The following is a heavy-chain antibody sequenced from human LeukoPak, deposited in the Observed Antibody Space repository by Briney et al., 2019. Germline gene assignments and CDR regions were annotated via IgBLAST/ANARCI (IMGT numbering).Heavy chain of an antibody. D-gene: IGHD6-6*01. CDR1: GFSVSNTY. V-gene: IGHV3-53*04. CDR3: ARSAARLRYYYAMDV. J-gene: IGHJ6*02. Sequence: GSLRLSCAASGFSVSNTYMSWVRQAPGKGLEWVSVIYSGDSGVSTYYADSVKGRFTISRHNSKNTLYLQMSSLSAEDTAVYFCARSAARLRYYYAMDVWGQGTTVTVCS. CDR2: IYSGDSGVST.